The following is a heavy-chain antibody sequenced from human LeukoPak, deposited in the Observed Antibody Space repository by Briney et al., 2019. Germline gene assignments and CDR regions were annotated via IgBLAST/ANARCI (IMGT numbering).Heavy chain of an antibody. D-gene: IGHD4-17*01. CDR1: GYTFTDYY. J-gene: IGHJ3*02. V-gene: IGHV1-69-2*01. Sequence: ATVKISCKVSGYTFTDYYMHWVQQAPGRGLEWMGLVDPEDGETIYAEKFQGRVTITADTSTDTAYMELSSLRSEDTAVYYCRLGSDMTTVTTVPLDAFGIWGQGTMVTVSS. CDR3: RLGSDMTTVTTVPLDAFGI. CDR2: VDPEDGET.